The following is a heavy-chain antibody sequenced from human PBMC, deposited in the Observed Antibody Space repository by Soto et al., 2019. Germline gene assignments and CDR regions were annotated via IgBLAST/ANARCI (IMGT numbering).Heavy chain of an antibody. Sequence: GGSLRLSCAASGFTFSSYAMSWVRQAPGKGLEWVSALSGSGISTYYADTVKGRFTISRDNSRNTLYLQMNSLRAEDTAVYYCATSHDSSGYDYWGQGTLVTVSS. J-gene: IGHJ4*02. V-gene: IGHV3-23*01. CDR3: ATSHDSSGYDY. CDR1: GFTFSSYA. CDR2: LSGSGIST. D-gene: IGHD3-22*01.